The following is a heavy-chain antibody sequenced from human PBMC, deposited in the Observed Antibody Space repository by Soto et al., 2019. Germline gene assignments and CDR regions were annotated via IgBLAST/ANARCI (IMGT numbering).Heavy chain of an antibody. Sequence: SETLSLTCTVSRGSISSGGYYWSWIRQHPGKGLEWIGYIYYSGSTYYNPSLKSRVTISVDTSKNQFSLKLSSVTAADTAVYYCARGFGDLWSGRGKNGMAVWGRGTTVTVSS. CDR1: RGSISSGGYY. J-gene: IGHJ6*02. CDR3: ARGFGDLWSGRGKNGMAV. V-gene: IGHV4-31*03. D-gene: IGHD3-16*01. CDR2: IYYSGST.